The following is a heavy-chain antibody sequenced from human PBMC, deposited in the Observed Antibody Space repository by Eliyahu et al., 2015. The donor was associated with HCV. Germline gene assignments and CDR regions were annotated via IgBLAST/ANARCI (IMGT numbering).Heavy chain of an antibody. V-gene: IGHV3-23*01. Sequence: EVQLLESGGGLVQPGGSLXLSXAXSGFTFXSYAMSWVRQAPGKGXEXVSVISGSGGYTYYADSVKGRFTIXRDNSKNTLYLQMNSLRAEDTAVYYCAKASIAAAGTGGYFDYWGQGTLVTVSS. CDR1: GFTFXSYA. CDR2: ISGSGGYT. CDR3: AKASIAAAGTGGYFDY. J-gene: IGHJ4*02. D-gene: IGHD6-13*01.